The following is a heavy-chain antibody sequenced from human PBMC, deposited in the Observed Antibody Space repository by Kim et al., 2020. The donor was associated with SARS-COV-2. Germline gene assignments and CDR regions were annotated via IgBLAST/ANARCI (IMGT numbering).Heavy chain of an antibody. D-gene: IGHD3-9*01. CDR2: IYTSGST. CDR1: GGSISSGSYY. CDR3: AREGVHYDILTGAYYYYGMDV. V-gene: IGHV4-61*02. J-gene: IGHJ6*02. Sequence: SETLSLTCTVSGGSISSGSYYWSWIRQPAGKGLEWIGRIYTSGSTNYNPSLKSRVTISVDTSKNQFSLKLSSVTAADTAVYYCAREGVHYDILTGAYYYYGMDVWGQGTTVTVSS.